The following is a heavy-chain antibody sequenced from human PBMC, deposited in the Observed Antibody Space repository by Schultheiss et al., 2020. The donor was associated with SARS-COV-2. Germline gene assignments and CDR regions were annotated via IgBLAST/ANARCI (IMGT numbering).Heavy chain of an antibody. Sequence: GGSLRLSCAASGFTFSSYDMHWVRQATGKGLEWVSAIGTAGDPYYPGSVKGRFTISRENAKNTLYLQMNSLRAEDTAVYYCARDPRGKMATTLYYFDYWGQGTLVTVSS. CDR1: GFTFSSYD. D-gene: IGHD5-24*01. CDR3: ARDPRGKMATTLYYFDY. V-gene: IGHV3-13*05. J-gene: IGHJ4*02. CDR2: IGTAGDP.